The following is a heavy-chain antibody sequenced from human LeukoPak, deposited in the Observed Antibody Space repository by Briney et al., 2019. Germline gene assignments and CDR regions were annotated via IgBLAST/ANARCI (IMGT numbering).Heavy chain of an antibody. Sequence: SETLSLTCTDSGGSISSYYWSWIRQPPGKGLEWIGYIYYSGSTNYNPSLKSRVTISVDTSKNQFSLKLSSVTAADTAVYYCAREIAAADYYYYYYMDVWGKGTTVTVSS. V-gene: IGHV4-59*01. J-gene: IGHJ6*03. CDR1: GGSISSYY. D-gene: IGHD6-13*01. CDR3: AREIAAADYYYYYYMDV. CDR2: IYYSGST.